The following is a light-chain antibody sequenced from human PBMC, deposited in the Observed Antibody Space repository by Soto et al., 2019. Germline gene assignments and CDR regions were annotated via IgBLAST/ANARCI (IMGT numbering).Light chain of an antibody. V-gene: IGKV3-20*01. Sequence: EIVLTQSPATLSLSPVERATVSCRASQSVSRTYLAWYQQKPGQAPRLLIYGASSRATGIPDRFSGSGSGTDFTLTISRLEPEDFAFYYCQQYGTSPRTFGQGTKVDIK. CDR3: QQYGTSPRT. J-gene: IGKJ1*01. CDR2: GAS. CDR1: QSVSRTY.